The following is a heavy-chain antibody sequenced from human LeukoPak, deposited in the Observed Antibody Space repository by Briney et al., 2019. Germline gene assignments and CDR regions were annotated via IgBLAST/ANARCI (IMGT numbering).Heavy chain of an antibody. V-gene: IGHV3-23*01. CDR2: ISGSGGST. D-gene: IGHD3-3*01. CDR3: AKHQAYYDFWSGYRIYYYYYGMDV. Sequence: GGSLRLSCAASGFTFRSYAMSWVRQAPGKGLEWVSAISGSGGSTYYADSVKGRFTISRDNSKNTLYLQMNSLRAEDTAVYYCAKHQAYYDFWSGYRIYYYYYGMDVWGQGTTVTVSS. J-gene: IGHJ6*02. CDR1: GFTFRSYA.